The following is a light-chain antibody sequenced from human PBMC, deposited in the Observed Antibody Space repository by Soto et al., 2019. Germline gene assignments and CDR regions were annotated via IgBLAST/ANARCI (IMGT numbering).Light chain of an antibody. CDR2: GAS. CDR3: QQLGT. Sequence: EIGFTESPGTPPFVPGERATLSCRAKPSFNSSYFAWFQQKPDQAPRLLIYGASSRDTGIPHRFSASGSGTDFTLTISRLEPEDFAVYYCQQLGTFGQGTKVEIK. CDR1: PSFNSSY. J-gene: IGKJ1*01. V-gene: IGKV3-20*01.